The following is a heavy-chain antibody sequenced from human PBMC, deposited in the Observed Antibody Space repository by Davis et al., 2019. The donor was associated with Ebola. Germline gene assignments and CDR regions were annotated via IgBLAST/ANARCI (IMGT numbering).Heavy chain of an antibody. J-gene: IGHJ6*02. V-gene: IGHV3-66*01. CDR2: IHSDGST. CDR3: VRENLGTSTIIYYYGMDV. Sequence: GESLKISCAASGFAVISHYMIWVRQAPGEGLEWVSIIHSDGSTYYADSVRGRFTISRDSSKNALHLQMNSLRAEDTAKYFCVRENLGTSTIIYYYGMDVWGQGTTVTVSS. CDR1: GFAVISHY. D-gene: IGHD1-26*01.